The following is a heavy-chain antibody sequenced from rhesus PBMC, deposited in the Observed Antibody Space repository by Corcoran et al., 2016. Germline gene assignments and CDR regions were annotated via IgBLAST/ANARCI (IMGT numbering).Heavy chain of an antibody. Sequence: VQLVQSGAEVKKPGASVKLSCKASGYPFRIYAISWVRQAPGQGLEWMGGIIPLVGITNYAQKFQGRVTITADTSTSTAYMELSSLRSEDTAVYYCARGPYYEDDYGYPKYYFDYWGQGVLVTVSS. CDR2: IIPLVGIT. CDR1: GYPFRIYA. V-gene: IGHV1-151*01. CDR3: ARGPYYEDDYGYPKYYFDY. D-gene: IGHD3-9*01. J-gene: IGHJ4*01.